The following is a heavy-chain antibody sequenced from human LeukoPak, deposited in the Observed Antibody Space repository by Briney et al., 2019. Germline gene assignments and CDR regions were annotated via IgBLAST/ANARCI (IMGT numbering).Heavy chain of an antibody. V-gene: IGHV4-59*01. D-gene: IGHD3-10*01. CDR3: ARVPMITMVRGVIFDY. Sequence: PSETLSLTCTVSGVSISSYYRSWIRQPPGKGLEWIGYIYYSGSTNYNPSLKSRVTISVDTSKIQFSLKLSSVTAADTAVYYCARVPMITMVRGVIFDYWGQGTLVTVSS. CDR2: IYYSGST. J-gene: IGHJ4*02. CDR1: GVSISSYY.